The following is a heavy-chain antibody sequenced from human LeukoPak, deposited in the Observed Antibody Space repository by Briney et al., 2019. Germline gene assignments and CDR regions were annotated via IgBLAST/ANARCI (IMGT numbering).Heavy chain of an antibody. CDR1: GYSISSSNW. CDR2: IYYSGST. J-gene: IGHJ3*02. Sequence: SETLSLTCAVSGYSISSSNWWGWIRQPPGKGLEWIGYIYYSGSTYYNPSLKSRVTMSVDTSKNQFSLKLSSVTAVDTAVYYCAKDQFVVVPATDAFDIWGQGTMVTVSS. D-gene: IGHD2-2*01. V-gene: IGHV4-28*03. CDR3: AKDQFVVVPATDAFDI.